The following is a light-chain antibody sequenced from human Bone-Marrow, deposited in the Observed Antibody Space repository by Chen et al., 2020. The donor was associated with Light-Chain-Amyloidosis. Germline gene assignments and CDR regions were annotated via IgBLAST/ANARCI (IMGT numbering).Light chain of an antibody. J-gene: IGLJ3*02. V-gene: IGLV3-21*02. CDR3: QVWDRSSDRPV. CDR1: NIGSTS. Sequence: SYVLTQPSSVSVAPGQTATIACGGNNIGSTSVHWYQQTPGQPPLLVVYDDSDRPSGIPARLSGSNSGNTATLTISRVEAGDEADYYCQVWDRSSDRPVFGGGTKLTVL. CDR2: DDS.